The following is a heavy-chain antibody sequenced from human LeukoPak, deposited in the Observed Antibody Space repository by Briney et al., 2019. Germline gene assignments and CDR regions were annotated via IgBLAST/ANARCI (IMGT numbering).Heavy chain of an antibody. Sequence: PSEXLXXTCTVSGGSISSSSYYWGWVRQPPGKGLEWIGSIYYSGSTYYNPSLKSRVTISVDTSKNQFSLKLSSVTAADTAVYYCARPGDIAVADRFDYWGQGTLVTVSS. CDR2: IYYSGST. J-gene: IGHJ4*02. CDR3: ARPGDIAVADRFDY. CDR1: GGSISSSSYY. V-gene: IGHV4-39*01. D-gene: IGHD6-19*01.